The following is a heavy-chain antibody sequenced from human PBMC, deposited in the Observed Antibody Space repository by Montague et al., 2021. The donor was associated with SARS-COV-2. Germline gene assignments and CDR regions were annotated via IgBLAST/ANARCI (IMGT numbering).Heavy chain of an antibody. V-gene: IGHV3-9*01. J-gene: IGHJ5*02. CDR2: IGWRSGSI. CDR1: GFTFDDYV. CDR3: AKGQKIQWLVFNSAPDWFDP. D-gene: IGHD5-12*01. Sequence: SLRLSCAASGFTFDDYVMHLVRQAPGKGLEWVSGIGWRSGSIGYSYSVKGRFTISRDNAKNSLYLQMNSLRAEDTALYHCAKGQKIQWLVFNSAPDWFDPGGQGTLVTVSS.